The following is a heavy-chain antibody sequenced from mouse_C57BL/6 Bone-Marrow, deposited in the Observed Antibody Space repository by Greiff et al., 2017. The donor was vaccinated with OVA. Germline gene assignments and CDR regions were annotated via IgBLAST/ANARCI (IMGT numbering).Heavy chain of an antibody. J-gene: IGHJ1*03. CDR3: ARRAYYRGHGYFDV. V-gene: IGHV1-54*01. D-gene: IGHD2-12*01. CDR2: INPGSGGT. Sequence: VKVVESGAELMKPGASVKLSCKATGYTFTGYWIEWVKQRPGHGLEWIGVINPGSGGTNYNEKFKGKATLTADKSSSTAYMQLSSLTSEDSAVYFCARRAYYRGHGYFDVWGTGTTVTVSS. CDR1: GYTFTGYW.